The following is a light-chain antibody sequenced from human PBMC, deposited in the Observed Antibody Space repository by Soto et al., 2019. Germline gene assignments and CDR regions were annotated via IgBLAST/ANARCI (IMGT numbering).Light chain of an antibody. J-gene: IGLJ1*01. CDR2: DVS. V-gene: IGLV2-14*03. Sequence: QSVLTQPASVSGSPGQSIAISCTGTSSDVDAYNFVSWYQHHPGKAPKLMIFDVSNRPSGVSNRFSGSKSGNTASLTISGLQAEDEADYYCTSYTTSSTYVVVTGTKLTVL. CDR1: SSDVDAYNF. CDR3: TSYTTSSTYV.